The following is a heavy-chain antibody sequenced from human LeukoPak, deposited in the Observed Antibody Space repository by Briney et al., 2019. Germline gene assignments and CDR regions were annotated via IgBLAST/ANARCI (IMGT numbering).Heavy chain of an antibody. CDR3: ARNSGYYYFDY. Sequence: EPSETLSLTCTVSGGSISSSSYYWSWIRQPPGKGLEWIGYIYYSGSTNYNPSLKSRVTISVDTSKNQFSLKLSSVTAADTAVYYCARNSGYYYFDYWGQGTLVTVSS. CDR2: IYYSGST. J-gene: IGHJ4*02. V-gene: IGHV4-61*01. D-gene: IGHD3-22*01. CDR1: GGSISSSSYY.